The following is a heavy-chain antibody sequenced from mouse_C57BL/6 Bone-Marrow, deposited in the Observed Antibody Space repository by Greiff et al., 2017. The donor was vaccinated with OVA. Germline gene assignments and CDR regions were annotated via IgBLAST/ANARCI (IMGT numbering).Heavy chain of an antibody. Sequence: GGGLVQPKGSLKLSCAASGFSFNTYAMNWVRQAPGKGLEWVARIRSKSNNYATYYADSVKDRFTISRDDSESMLYLQMNNLKTEDTAMYYCVRHPNYYGSSHYYAMDYWGQGTSVTVSS. CDR2: IRSKSNNYAT. V-gene: IGHV10-1*01. CDR3: VRHPNYYGSSHYYAMDY. CDR1: GFSFNTYA. J-gene: IGHJ4*01. D-gene: IGHD1-1*01.